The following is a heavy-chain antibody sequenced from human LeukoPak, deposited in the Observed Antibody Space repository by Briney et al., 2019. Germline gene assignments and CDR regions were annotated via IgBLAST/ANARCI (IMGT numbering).Heavy chain of an antibody. V-gene: IGHV1-46*03. J-gene: IGHJ4*02. Sequence: ASVKVSCKASGYTFTSYYMHWVRQAPGQGLEWMGIINPSGGSTSYAQKFQGRVTMTRDTSTSTVYMELSSLRSEDTAVYYCARGESNYDILTGYLDYWSQGTLVTVSS. D-gene: IGHD3-9*01. CDR2: INPSGGST. CDR1: GYTFTSYY. CDR3: ARGESNYDILTGYLDY.